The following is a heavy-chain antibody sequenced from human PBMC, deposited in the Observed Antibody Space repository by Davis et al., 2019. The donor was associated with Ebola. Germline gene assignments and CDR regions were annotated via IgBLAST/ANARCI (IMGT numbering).Heavy chain of an antibody. CDR1: GCTFTSYG. J-gene: IGHJ4*02. CDR3: ARDLLEWGLHN. V-gene: IGHV1-18*01. CDR2: ISAYNGNT. D-gene: IGHD3-3*01. Sequence: ASVKVSCKASGCTFTSYGISWVRQAPGQGLEWMGWISAYNGNTNYAQKFQGWVTMTRDTSISTAYMELSRLRSDDTAVYYCARDLLEWGLHNWGQGTLVTVSS.